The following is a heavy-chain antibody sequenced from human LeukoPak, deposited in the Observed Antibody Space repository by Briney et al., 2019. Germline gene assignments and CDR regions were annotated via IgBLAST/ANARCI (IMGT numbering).Heavy chain of an antibody. V-gene: IGHV1-69*05. J-gene: IGHJ5*02. CDR3: ARDLSSKDGDYSGGWFDP. Sequence: GASVKVSCKASGGTFRSYGINWVRQASGQGLEWMGGIIPIFDTTNYAQKFQGRVTMTRDMSTSTAYMELSSLRSEDTAVYYCARDLSSKDGDYSGGWFDPWGQGILVTVSS. CDR2: IIPIFDTT. CDR1: GGTFRSYG. D-gene: IGHD4-17*01.